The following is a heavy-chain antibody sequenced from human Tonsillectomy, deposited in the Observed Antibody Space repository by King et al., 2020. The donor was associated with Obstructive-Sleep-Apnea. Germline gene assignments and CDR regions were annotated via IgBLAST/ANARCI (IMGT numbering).Heavy chain of an antibody. V-gene: IGHV3-74*01. D-gene: IGHD3-22*01. CDR1: GFTLSSYW. Sequence: VQLVESGGGLVQPVGSLRLSCAASGFTLSSYWMHWVRQAPGKGLVWVSRIISDGSTTNYAHSVKGRFTISRDNAKNTLYLQMNSLRAEDTAVYYCARAMRGSFDYWGRGTLVTVPS. J-gene: IGHJ4*02. CDR3: ARAMRGSFDY. CDR2: IISDGSTT.